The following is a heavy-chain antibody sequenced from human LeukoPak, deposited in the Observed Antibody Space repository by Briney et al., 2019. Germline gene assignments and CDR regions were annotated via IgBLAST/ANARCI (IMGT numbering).Heavy chain of an antibody. D-gene: IGHD6-13*01. CDR3: ARGRYLTTSGGAAAGFLDY. Sequence: SETLSLTCAVYGGSFSGYYWNWIRQPPGKGLEWIGEINHSGSTHYNPSLKSRVTISVDTSQKQFSLRLTSVTAADTAVYYCARGRYLTTSGGAAAGFLDYWGQGSLVTVST. CDR1: GGSFSGYY. CDR2: INHSGST. J-gene: IGHJ4*02. V-gene: IGHV4-34*01.